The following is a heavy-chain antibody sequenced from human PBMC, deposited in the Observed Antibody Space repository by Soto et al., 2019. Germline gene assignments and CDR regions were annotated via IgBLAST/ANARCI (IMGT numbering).Heavy chain of an antibody. CDR1: GGSISSYY. CDR3: ARPPGGSYEFDY. J-gene: IGHJ4*02. CDR2: IYYSGST. V-gene: IGHV4-59*01. D-gene: IGHD1-26*01. Sequence: QVQLQESGPGLVKPSETLSLTCTVSGGSISSYYWSWIRQPPGKGLEWIGYIYYSGSTNYNPSLKRRVTISVDTSKNQFSLKLSSVTAADTAVYYCARPPGGSYEFDYWVQGTLVTVSS.